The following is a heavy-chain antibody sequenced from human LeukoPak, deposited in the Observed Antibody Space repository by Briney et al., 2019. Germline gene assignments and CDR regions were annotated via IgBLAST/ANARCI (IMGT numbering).Heavy chain of an antibody. J-gene: IGHJ6*03. CDR2: INHVDNT. CDR1: GYSISNGYY. D-gene: IGHD6-13*01. Sequence: SETLSLTCSVSGYSISNGYYWGWIRQPPGKGLEWIGNINHVDNTYYNPSLKSRVTISVDTSKNQFSLNLSSVTAADTAVYYCVRPGLSVSWYVLKSRYYYMDVWGKGTTVTVSS. CDR3: VRPGLSVSWYVLKSRYYYMDV. V-gene: IGHV4-38-2*02.